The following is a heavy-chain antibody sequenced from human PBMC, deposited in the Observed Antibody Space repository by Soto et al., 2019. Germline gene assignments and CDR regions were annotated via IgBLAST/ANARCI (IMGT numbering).Heavy chain of an antibody. J-gene: IGHJ6*02. CDR2: IIPIFGTA. CDR3: ARSSPLNIVVVVAATSYYYGMEV. CDR1: GGTFSSYA. D-gene: IGHD2-15*01. Sequence: SVKVSCKASGGTFSSYAISWVRQAPGQGLEWMGGIIPIFGTANYAQKFQGRVTITADESTSTAYMELSSLRSEDTAVYYCARSSPLNIVVVVAATSYYYGMEVWGQGTTVTVSS. V-gene: IGHV1-69*13.